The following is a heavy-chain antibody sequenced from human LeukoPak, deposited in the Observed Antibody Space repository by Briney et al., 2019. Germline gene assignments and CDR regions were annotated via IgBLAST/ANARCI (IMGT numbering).Heavy chain of an antibody. J-gene: IGHJ2*01. CDR3: ARAAYSSTWYSRYFDL. CDR2: IGTAGEI. V-gene: IGHV3-13*01. D-gene: IGHD6-13*01. CDR1: GFTFSSYD. Sequence: GGSLRLSCAAAGFTFSSYDIHWVRQAPAKGLEWVSGIGTAGEIYYPGSVKGRFTISRENAKNSLYLQMNSLRAGDTAVYCCARAAYSSTWYSRYFDLWGHGTLVTVSS.